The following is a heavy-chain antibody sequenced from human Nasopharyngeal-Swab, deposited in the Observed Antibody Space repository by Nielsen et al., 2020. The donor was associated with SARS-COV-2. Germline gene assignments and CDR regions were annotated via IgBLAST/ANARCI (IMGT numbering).Heavy chain of an antibody. D-gene: IGHD3-10*01. V-gene: IGHV3-21*01. CDR2: ISSSSSYI. J-gene: IGHJ6*03. CDR3: ARARRGVDYYMDV. CDR1: GFTFFSYS. Sequence: ARALLLYCAGCGFTFFSYSMNWLRQPPGKGLEWVSSISSSSSYIYYADSVKGRFTISRDNAKNSLYLQMNSLRAEDTAVYYCARARRGVDYYMDVWGKGTTVTVSS.